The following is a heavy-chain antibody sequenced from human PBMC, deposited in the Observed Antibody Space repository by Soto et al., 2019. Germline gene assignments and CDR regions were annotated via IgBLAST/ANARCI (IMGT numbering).Heavy chain of an antibody. CDR3: ARDEEGYSYGFSGAFDI. D-gene: IGHD5-18*01. Sequence: SETLSLTCTVSGGSISSYYWSWIRQPPGKGLEWIGYIYYSGSTNYNPSLKSRVTISVDTSKNQFSLKLSSVTAADTAVYYCARDEEGYSYGFSGAFDIWGQGTMVTVSS. CDR2: IYYSGST. V-gene: IGHV4-59*01. CDR1: GGSISSYY. J-gene: IGHJ3*02.